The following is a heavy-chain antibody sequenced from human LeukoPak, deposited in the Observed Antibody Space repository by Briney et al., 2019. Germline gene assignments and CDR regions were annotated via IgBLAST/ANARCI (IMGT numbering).Heavy chain of an antibody. CDR3: VGRPWNFDY. V-gene: IGHV3-15*05. Sequence: PGGSLKLSCAASGFNFNHAWMTWVRQAPGKGLEWVGRIKSKNDGGTTDFAAPVKGRFTISRDDSKRMMFLEMNGLKTEDTAVYYCVGRPWNFDYWGQGTLVTVSS. CDR1: GFNFNHAW. CDR2: IKSKNDGGTT. D-gene: IGHD1-1*01. J-gene: IGHJ4*02.